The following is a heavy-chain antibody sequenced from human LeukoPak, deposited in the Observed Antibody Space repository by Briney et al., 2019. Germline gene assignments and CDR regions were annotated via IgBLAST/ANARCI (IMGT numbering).Heavy chain of an antibody. CDR1: GYSFTNYW. Sequence: GESLKISCKGTGYSFTNYWIAWVRQMPGKGLEWMGIIYPGDSDTRYSPSFQGQVTISADKSISTAYLQWRSLKASGTAIYFCAAAYGSSPNWFNPWGQGTLVTVFS. V-gene: IGHV5-51*01. CDR2: IYPGDSDT. CDR3: AAAYGSSPNWFNP. J-gene: IGHJ5*02. D-gene: IGHD6-13*01.